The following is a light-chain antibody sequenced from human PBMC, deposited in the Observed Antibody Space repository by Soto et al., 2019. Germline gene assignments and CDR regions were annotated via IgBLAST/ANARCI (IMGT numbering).Light chain of an antibody. CDR1: QSVTSNY. CDR2: GIS. J-gene: IGKJ2*01. Sequence: EIVLTQSPDTLALSPGERATLSCRASQSVTSNYLAWYQQKPGQAPRLLIFGISSRATGIPDRFSGSGSGTDFTLTIARLEPEDFAVYSCQQYGRSYAFGQGTKLEIK. V-gene: IGKV3-20*01. CDR3: QQYGRSYA.